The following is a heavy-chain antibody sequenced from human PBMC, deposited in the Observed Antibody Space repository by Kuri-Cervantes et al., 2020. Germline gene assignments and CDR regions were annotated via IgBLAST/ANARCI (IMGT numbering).Heavy chain of an antibody. D-gene: IGHD1-26*01. Sequence: SQTLSLTCAVYGGSFSGYYWSWIRQPPGKGLEWIGEINHSGSTNYNPSLKSRVTISVDTSKNQFSLKLSSVTAAGTAVYYCARGIVGAIFLLGRGGPKFDYWGQGTLVTVSS. CDR3: ARGIVGAIFLLGRGGPKFDY. V-gene: IGHV4-34*01. CDR1: GGSFSGYY. CDR2: INHSGST. J-gene: IGHJ4*02.